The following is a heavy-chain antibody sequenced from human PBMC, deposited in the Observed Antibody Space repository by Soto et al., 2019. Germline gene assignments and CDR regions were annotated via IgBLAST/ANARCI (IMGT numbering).Heavy chain of an antibody. CDR3: ASFTENSGYDNDAFDI. CDR1: GFTFSSYG. D-gene: IGHD5-12*01. CDR2: ISYDGSNK. Sequence: GGSLRLSCAASGFTFSSYGMHWVRQAPGKGLEWVAVISYDGSNKYYADSVKGRFTISRDNSKNTLYLQMNSLRAEDTAVYYCASFTENSGYDNDAFDIWGQGTMVTVSS. V-gene: IGHV3-30*03. J-gene: IGHJ3*02.